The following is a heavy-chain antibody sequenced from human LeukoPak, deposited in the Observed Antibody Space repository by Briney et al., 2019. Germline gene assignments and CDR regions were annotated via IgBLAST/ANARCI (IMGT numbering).Heavy chain of an antibody. CDR1: GDSISSSY. Sequence: PSETLSLTCTVSGDSISSSYWSWIRQPPGKGLEWIGHMYYSGSTYYNPSLKSRVTISVDTSKNQFSLKLSSVTAADTAVYYCARVAGDYGGNSRHLAHFDYWGQGTLVTVSS. CDR3: ARVAGDYGGNSRHLAHFDY. CDR2: MYYSGST. D-gene: IGHD4-23*01. J-gene: IGHJ4*02. V-gene: IGHV4-59*06.